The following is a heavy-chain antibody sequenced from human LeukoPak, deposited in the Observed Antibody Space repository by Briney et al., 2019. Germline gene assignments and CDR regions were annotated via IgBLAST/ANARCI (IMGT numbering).Heavy chain of an antibody. J-gene: IGHJ4*02. CDR2: IWYDGSNK. CDR3: GRDRKEWGSAFDY. CDR1: GFSSSSYG. V-gene: IGHV3-33*01. D-gene: IGHD7-27*01. Sequence: GGSLRLSCAASGFSSSSYGMHWVRQAPGKGLEWVAVIWYDGSNKYYADSVKGRFTISRDNSKNTLYLQMNSLRAEDTAVYYCGRDRKEWGSAFDYWGQGTLVTVSS.